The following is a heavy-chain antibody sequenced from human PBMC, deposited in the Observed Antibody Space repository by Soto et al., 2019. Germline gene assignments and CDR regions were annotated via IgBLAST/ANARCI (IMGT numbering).Heavy chain of an antibody. V-gene: IGHV3-30-3*01. CDR2: ISFNGNSL. CDR3: ARTFDTITYYFDY. J-gene: IGHJ4*02. CDR1: EFSFSSYA. D-gene: IGHD3-9*01. Sequence: GGSLRLSCTASEFSFSSYAMHWIRQSPGKGLEWVAVISFNGNSLHYADSVKDRFTISRDNSKSTLYLQMSNMRTEDTAVYYCARTFDTITYYFDYWGQGTLVTVSS.